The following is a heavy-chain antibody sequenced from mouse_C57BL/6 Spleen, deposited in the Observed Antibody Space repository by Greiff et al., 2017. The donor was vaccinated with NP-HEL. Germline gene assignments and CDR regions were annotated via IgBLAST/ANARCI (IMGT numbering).Heavy chain of an antibody. CDR2: IYPGDGDT. CDR3: ARSDGSSYYWYFDV. CDR1: GYAFSSSW. Sequence: VQLQQSGPELVKPGASVKISCKASGYAFSSSWMNWVKQRPGKGLEWIGRIYPGDGDTNYNGKFKGKATLTADKSSSTAYMQLSSLTSEDSAVYFCARSDGSSYYWYFDVWGTGTTVTVSS. D-gene: IGHD1-1*01. J-gene: IGHJ1*03. V-gene: IGHV1-82*01.